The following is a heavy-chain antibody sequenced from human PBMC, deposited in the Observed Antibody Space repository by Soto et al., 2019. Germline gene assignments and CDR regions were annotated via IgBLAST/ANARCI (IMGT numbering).Heavy chain of an antibody. Sequence: QVQLVESGGGVVQPGRSLRLSCAASGFTFSSYAMHWVRQAPGKGLEWVAVISYDGSNKYYADSVKGRFTISRDNSKNTLYLQMNSLRAEDTAVYYCARDADSSTSCYFSLGCYYYGMDVWGQGTTVTVSS. D-gene: IGHD2-2*01. CDR3: ARDADSSTSCYFSLGCYYYGMDV. V-gene: IGHV3-30-3*01. J-gene: IGHJ6*02. CDR2: ISYDGSNK. CDR1: GFTFSSYA.